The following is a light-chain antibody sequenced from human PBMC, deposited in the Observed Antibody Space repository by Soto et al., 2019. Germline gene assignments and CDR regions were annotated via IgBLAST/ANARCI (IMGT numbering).Light chain of an antibody. V-gene: IGLV1-40*01. CDR2: DNT. CDR1: RSNIGTTYD. CDR3: QSFDSSLSASI. J-gene: IGLJ2*01. Sequence: QSVLTQPPSVSGAPGQRVTISCTGNRSNIGTTYDVHWYRHLPGAAPKLLIYDNTYRPSGVPDRFSGSKSGTSASLAITGLQAEDEAYYYCQSFDSSLSASIFGGGTKLTVL.